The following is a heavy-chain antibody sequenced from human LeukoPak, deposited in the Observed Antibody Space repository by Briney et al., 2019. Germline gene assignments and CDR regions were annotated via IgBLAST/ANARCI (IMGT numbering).Heavy chain of an antibody. V-gene: IGHV1-69*01. CDR1: GGTFSSYA. CDR3: ARDFIPQQLDNDAFDI. J-gene: IGHJ3*02. Sequence: SVKVSCKASGGTFSSYAISWVRQAPGQGLEWMGGIIPIFGTANYAQKFQGGVTITADESTGTAYMELSSLRSEDTAVYYCARDFIPQQLDNDAFDIWGQGTMVTVSS. D-gene: IGHD6-13*01. CDR2: IIPIFGTA.